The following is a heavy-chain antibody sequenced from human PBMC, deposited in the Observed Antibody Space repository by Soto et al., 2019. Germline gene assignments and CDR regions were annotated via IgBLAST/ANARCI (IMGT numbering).Heavy chain of an antibody. CDR1: GYTFTSYG. CDR2: ISAYNGNT. V-gene: IGHV1-18*03. Sequence: QVQLVQSGAEVKKPGASVKVSCKASGYTFTSYGISWVRQAPGQGLEWMGWISAYNGNTNYAQKLQGRVTMTTDTSTSTAHMEMRGQRSVDMAVYFCARGSLGIAVAQYFFDYWGQGTLVTVSS. J-gene: IGHJ4*02. CDR3: ARGSLGIAVAQYFFDY. D-gene: IGHD6-19*01.